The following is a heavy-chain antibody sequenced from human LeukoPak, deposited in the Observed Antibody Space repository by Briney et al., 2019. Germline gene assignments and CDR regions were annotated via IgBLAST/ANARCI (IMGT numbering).Heavy chain of an antibody. J-gene: IGHJ4*02. CDR1: GGTFSSYA. CDR2: IIPILGIA. Sequence: GASVKVSCKASGGTFSSYAISWVRQAPGQGLEWMGRIIPILGIANYAQKFQGRVTITADKSTSTAYMELSSLRSEDTAVYYCARDLIVATLAKPYSSGVFDYWGQGTLVTVSS. D-gene: IGHD5-12*01. CDR3: ARDLIVATLAKPYSSGVFDY. V-gene: IGHV1-69*04.